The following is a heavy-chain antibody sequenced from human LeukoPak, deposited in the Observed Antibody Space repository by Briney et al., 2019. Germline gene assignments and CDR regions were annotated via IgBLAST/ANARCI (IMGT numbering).Heavy chain of an antibody. CDR2: INHSGST. CDR1: GGSFSGYY. J-gene: IGHJ4*02. Sequence: PSETLSLTCAVYGGSFSGYYWSWIRQPPGKGREWIGEINHSGSTNSNPSLKSRVTISVDTSKNQFSLKLSSVTAADTAVYYCARGPYDYIRYWGQGTLVTVSS. CDR3: ARGPYDYIRY. D-gene: IGHD4-11*01. V-gene: IGHV4-34*01.